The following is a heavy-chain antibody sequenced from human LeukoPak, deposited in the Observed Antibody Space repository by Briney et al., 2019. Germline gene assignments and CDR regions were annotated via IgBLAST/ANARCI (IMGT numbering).Heavy chain of an antibody. Sequence: GGSLRLSCAASGFTFSSHGMNWVRQAPEKGLEWVSGISPNGVITYYADSVKGRFTISRDNSKGTVSLQMNSLRPEDTAVYYCAKDDAWLQYGDWGRGTLVTVSS. J-gene: IGHJ4*02. CDR3: AKDDAWLQYGD. CDR1: GFTFSSHG. D-gene: IGHD5-24*01. V-gene: IGHV3-23*01. CDR2: ISPNGVIT.